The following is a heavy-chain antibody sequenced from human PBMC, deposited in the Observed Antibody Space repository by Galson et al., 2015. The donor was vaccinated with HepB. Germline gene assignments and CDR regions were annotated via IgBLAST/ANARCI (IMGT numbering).Heavy chain of an antibody. CDR1: GYTFATYG. D-gene: IGHD6-6*01. CDR3: ARDLVAARPGWFDP. V-gene: IGHV1-18*04. J-gene: IGHJ5*02. Sequence: SVKVSCKASGYTFATYGISWVRQAPGQGLEWMGWISAYNGNTNYAQKFQGRVTMTTDTSTSTAYMELRSLRSDDTAVYYCARDLVAARPGWFDPWGQGTLVTVPS. CDR2: ISAYNGNT.